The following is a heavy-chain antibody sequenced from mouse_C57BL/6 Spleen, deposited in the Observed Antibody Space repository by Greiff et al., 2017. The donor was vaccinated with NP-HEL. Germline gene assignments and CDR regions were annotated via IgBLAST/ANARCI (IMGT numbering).Heavy chain of an antibody. CDR3: ARGPGREAPLAWFAY. V-gene: IGHV5-17*01. CDR1: GFTFSDYG. J-gene: IGHJ3*01. CDR2: ISSGSSTI. Sequence: DVQLVESGGGLVKPGGSLKLSCAASGFTFSDYGMHWVRQAPEKGLEWVAYISSGSSTIYYADTVKGRFTISRDNAKNTLFLQMTSLRSEDTAMYYCARGPGREAPLAWFAYWGQRTLVTVSA. D-gene: IGHD3-3*01.